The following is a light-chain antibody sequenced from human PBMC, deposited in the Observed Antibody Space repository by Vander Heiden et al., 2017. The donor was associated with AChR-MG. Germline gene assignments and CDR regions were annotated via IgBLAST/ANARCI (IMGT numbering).Light chain of an antibody. J-gene: IGKJ4*01. CDR3: QQSSSYPLT. V-gene: IGKV1-13*02. CDR1: QDISSA. Sequence: AIQMTQSPSSLSASVGDRVTITCRASQDISSALIWYQQKPGKVPKVLIYDASSLVSGVPSRFSGSGSGTEFTLTISSLQPEDFATYHCQQSSSYPLTFGGETKVEIK. CDR2: DAS.